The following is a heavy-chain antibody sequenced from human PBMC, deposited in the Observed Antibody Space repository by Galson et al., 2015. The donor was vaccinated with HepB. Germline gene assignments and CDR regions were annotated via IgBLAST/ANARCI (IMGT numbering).Heavy chain of an antibody. J-gene: IGHJ4*02. D-gene: IGHD6-25*01. CDR1: GFTFSRYW. Sequence: SLRLSCAASGFTFSRYWMSWVRQAPGKGLEWVANIDQDESEKYYVGSVKGRFTISRDNAKNSPYLQMDSLRAEDTATYYCARGDENSGDYWGQGTLVIVSS. CDR3: ARGDENSGDY. CDR2: IDQDESEK. V-gene: IGHV3-7*03.